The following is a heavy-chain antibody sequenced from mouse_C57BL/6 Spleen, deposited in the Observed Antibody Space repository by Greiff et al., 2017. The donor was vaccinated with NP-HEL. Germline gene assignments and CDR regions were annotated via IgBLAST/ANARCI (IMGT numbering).Heavy chain of an antibody. CDR2: IHPNSGST. Sequence: QVQLQQPGAELVKPGASVKLSCKASGYTFTSYWMHWVKQRPGQGLEWIGMIHPNSGSTNYNEKFKSKATLTVDKSSSTAYMQLSSLTSEDSAVYYCARRGDYVAMDYWGQGASVTVSS. CDR3: ARRGDYVAMDY. D-gene: IGHD2-13*01. CDR1: GYTFTSYW. V-gene: IGHV1-64*01. J-gene: IGHJ4*01.